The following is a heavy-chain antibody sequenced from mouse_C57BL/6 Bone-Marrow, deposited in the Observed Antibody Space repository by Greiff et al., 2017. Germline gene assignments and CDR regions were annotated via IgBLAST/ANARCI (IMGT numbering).Heavy chain of an antibody. Sequence: EVKLVESGPGLVKPSQSLSLTCSVTGYSITSGYYWNWIRQFPGNKLEWMGYISYDGSNNYNPSLKNRISITRDTSKNQFFLKLNSVTTEDTATYYCAFYGYYGFDVWGTGTTVTVSS. D-gene: IGHD2-3*01. V-gene: IGHV3-6*01. J-gene: IGHJ1*03. CDR2: ISYDGSN. CDR1: GYSITSGYY. CDR3: AFYGYYGFDV.